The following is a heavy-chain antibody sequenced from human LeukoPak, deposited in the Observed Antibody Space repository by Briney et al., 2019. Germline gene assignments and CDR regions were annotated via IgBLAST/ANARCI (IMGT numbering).Heavy chain of an antibody. CDR3: ARGSRSSGGSCYPLFDY. CDR2: IYSDGST. V-gene: IGHV3-53*01. CDR1: GFTVSNNY. J-gene: IGHJ4*02. D-gene: IGHD2-15*01. Sequence: GGSLRLSRAASGFTVSNNYMNWVRQAPGKGLEWVSGIYSDGSTYYAGSVKGRFTISRDNSKNTLYLQMNSLRAEDTPVYYCARGSRSSGGSCYPLFDYWGQGTLVTVSS.